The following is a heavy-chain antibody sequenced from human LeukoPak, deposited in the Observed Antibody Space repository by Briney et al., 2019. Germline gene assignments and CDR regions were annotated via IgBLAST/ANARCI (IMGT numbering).Heavy chain of an antibody. CDR1: GGSFSGYY. D-gene: IGHD3-10*01. Sequence: SETLSLTCAVYGGSFSGYYWSWIRPPPGKGLEWIGEINHSGSTNYNPSLKSRVTISVDTSKNQFSLKLSSVTAADTAVYYCAIMVRGGFDYWGQGTLVTVSS. V-gene: IGHV4-34*01. J-gene: IGHJ4*02. CDR3: AIMVRGGFDY. CDR2: INHSGST.